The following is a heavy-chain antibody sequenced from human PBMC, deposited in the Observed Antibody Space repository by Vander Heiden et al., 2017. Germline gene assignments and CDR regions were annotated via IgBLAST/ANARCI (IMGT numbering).Heavy chain of an antibody. CDR3: ARYHCSIYGCQTVDGFDV. D-gene: IGHD2-8*01. J-gene: IGHJ3*01. CDR2: IHYSGST. V-gene: IGHV4-59*11. CDR1: GGSITDHD. Sequence: QVQLHESGPGLVQPSETLSLTCTVSGGSITDHDWGGIRQPPGKGLEWIGYIHYSGSTNYNPSRKSRVTISLDSSKNQLSLKLISVTAADTAAYFCARYHCSIYGCQTVDGFDVWGQGTMVTVSS.